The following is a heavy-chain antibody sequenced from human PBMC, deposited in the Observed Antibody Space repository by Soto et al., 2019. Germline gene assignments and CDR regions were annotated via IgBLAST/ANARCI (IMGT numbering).Heavy chain of an antibody. CDR1: GYTFTTYG. J-gene: IGHJ4*02. D-gene: IGHD4-17*01. CDR3: ARTDKGDYVTPLDN. CDR2: ITPFNDNT. Sequence: QIHLVQSGGEVKKPGASVKVSCKTSGYTFTTYGISWVRQAPGQGLEWMGWITPFNDNTNYAQNLQGRVTMTTDTSTNTVYLELRRLTSDDTAVYYCARTDKGDYVTPLDNWGQGTLVTVSS. V-gene: IGHV1-18*01.